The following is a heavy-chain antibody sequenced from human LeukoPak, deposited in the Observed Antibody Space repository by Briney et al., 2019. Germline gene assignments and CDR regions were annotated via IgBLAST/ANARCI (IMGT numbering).Heavy chain of an antibody. CDR1: GFTFSSYA. D-gene: IGHD2-15*01. CDR3: AKARYCSGGSCYTVVDY. J-gene: IGHJ4*02. CDR2: ISGSGGST. Sequence: GGSLRLSCAASGFTFSSYAMSWVRQAPGQGLEWVSAISGSGGSTYYADSVKGRFTISRDNSKNTLYLQMNSLRAEDTAVYYCAKARYCSGGSCYTVVDYWGRGTLVTVSS. V-gene: IGHV3-23*01.